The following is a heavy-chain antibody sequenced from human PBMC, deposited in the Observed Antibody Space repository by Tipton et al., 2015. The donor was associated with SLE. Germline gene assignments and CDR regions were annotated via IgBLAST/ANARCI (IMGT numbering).Heavy chain of an antibody. D-gene: IGHD1-26*01. J-gene: IGHJ3*02. CDR1: DGSIGSYY. CDR2: IYYMGST. Sequence: LRLSCSVSDGSIGSYYWNWIRQPPGKGLEWIGFIYYMGSTTYNPSLESRVTISIDTSKMQFSLKLTSVTAADTAVYYCARESDYSGQDAFDIWGQGTMVTVSS. CDR3: ARESDYSGQDAFDI. V-gene: IGHV4-59*01.